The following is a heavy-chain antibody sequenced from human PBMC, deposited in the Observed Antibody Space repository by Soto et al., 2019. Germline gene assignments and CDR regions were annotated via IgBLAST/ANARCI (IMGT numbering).Heavy chain of an antibody. Sequence: SVKVSCKASGGTFSSYAISWVRQAPGQGLEWMGGIIPIFGTANYAQKFQGRVTITADESTSTAYMELSSLRSEDTAVYYCAKSTRPSTPGYYYYYTMDVWGQGTTVTVSS. CDR3: AKSTRPSTPGYYYYYTMDV. D-gene: IGHD6-25*01. CDR2: IIPIFGTA. CDR1: GGTFSSYA. V-gene: IGHV1-69*13. J-gene: IGHJ6*02.